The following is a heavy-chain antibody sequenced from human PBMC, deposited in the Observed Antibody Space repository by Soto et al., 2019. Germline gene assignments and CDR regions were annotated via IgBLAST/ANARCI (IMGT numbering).Heavy chain of an antibody. CDR3: ARYKSNYYYGMDV. CDR1: GGSISRFY. CDR2: IYYSGIT. V-gene: IGHV4-59*01. J-gene: IGHJ6*02. Sequence: PSETLSLTCTVSGGSISRFYWSWIRQPPGKGLEWIGYIYYSGITNYNPSLKSRVTISVDTSKNQFSLKLSSVTAADTAVYYCARYKSNYYYGMDVWGQGTTVTVS. D-gene: IGHD1-20*01.